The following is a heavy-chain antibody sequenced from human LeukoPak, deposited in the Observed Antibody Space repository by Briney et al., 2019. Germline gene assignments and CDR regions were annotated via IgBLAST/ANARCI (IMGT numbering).Heavy chain of an antibody. V-gene: IGHV3-30*18. CDR2: ISYDGSNK. Sequence: QPGRSLRLSCAASGFTFGSYGMHWFRQAPGKGLEWVAVISYDGSNKYYADSVKGRFTISRDNSKNTLYLQMNSLRAEDTAVYYCAKETDPGNGGMDVWGQGTTVTVSS. J-gene: IGHJ6*02. D-gene: IGHD1-14*01. CDR3: AKETDPGNGGMDV. CDR1: GFTFGSYG.